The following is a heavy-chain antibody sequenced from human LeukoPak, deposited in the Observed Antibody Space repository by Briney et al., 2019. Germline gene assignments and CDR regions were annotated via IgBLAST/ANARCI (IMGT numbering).Heavy chain of an antibody. J-gene: IGHJ4*02. Sequence: SAKVSCKASGGTFSSYAISWVRQAPGQGLEWMGRIIPIFGTANYAQKFQGRVTITADKSTSTAYMELSSLRSEDTAVYYCARETGSSSWYAADYWGQGTLVTVSS. CDR2: IIPIFGTA. CDR1: GGTFSSYA. D-gene: IGHD6-13*01. CDR3: ARETGSSSWYAADY. V-gene: IGHV1-69*06.